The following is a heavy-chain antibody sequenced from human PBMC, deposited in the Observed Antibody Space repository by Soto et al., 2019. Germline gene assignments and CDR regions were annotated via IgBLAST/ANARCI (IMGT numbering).Heavy chain of an antibody. D-gene: IGHD6-19*01. J-gene: IGHJ4*02. CDR1: DDSIGRCGDY. CDR3: ARGIPVSGSFDY. CDR2: IYTTGST. V-gene: IGHV4-31*03. Sequence: PSQPLSVTCTVSDDSIGRCGDYCTWIRQHPGKGLEWIAYIYTTGSTYYNPSLKSRVGISVDTSKNQFSLKLSSVTAADTAVYYCARGIPVSGSFDYWGQGTLVTVPS.